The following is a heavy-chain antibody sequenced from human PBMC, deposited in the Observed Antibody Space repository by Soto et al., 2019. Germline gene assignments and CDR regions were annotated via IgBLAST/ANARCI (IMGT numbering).Heavy chain of an antibody. D-gene: IGHD6-13*01. V-gene: IGHV3-11*03. Sequence: GGSLRLSCAASGFTFSDYYMSWIRQAPGKGLEWVSYISSSSSYTNYADSVKGRFTISRDNAKNSLYLQMNSLRAEDTAVYYCARTSAAGKNWFDPWGQGTLVTVSS. J-gene: IGHJ5*02. CDR1: GFTFSDYY. CDR3: ARTSAAGKNWFDP. CDR2: ISSSSSYT.